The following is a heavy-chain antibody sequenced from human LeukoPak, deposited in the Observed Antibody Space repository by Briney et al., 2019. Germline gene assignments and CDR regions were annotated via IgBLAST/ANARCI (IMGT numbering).Heavy chain of an antibody. CDR1: GGSISSGDYY. D-gene: IGHD3-3*01. CDR3: ARDVLEIRFLERLAPPYYYYMDV. J-gene: IGHJ6*03. CDR2: IYYSGST. V-gene: IGHV4-61*08. Sequence: PSETLSLTCTVSGGSISSGDYYWSWIRQPPGKGLEWIGYIYYSGSTNYNPSLKSRVTISVDTSKNQFSLKLSSVTAADTAVYHCARDVLEIRFLERLAPPYYYYMDVWGKGTTVTVSS.